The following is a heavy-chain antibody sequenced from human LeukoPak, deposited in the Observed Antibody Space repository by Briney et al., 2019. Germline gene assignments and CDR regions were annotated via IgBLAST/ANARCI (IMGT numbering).Heavy chain of an antibody. J-gene: IGHJ4*02. Sequence: PSETLSLTCAVYGGSFSGYYWSWIRQPPGKGLEWNGEINHSGSTNYNPSLKSRVTISVDTSKNQFSLKLSSVTAADTAVYYCARVVVPAAIFGSYFDYWGQGTLVTVSS. D-gene: IGHD2-2*01. V-gene: IGHV4-34*01. CDR1: GGSFSGYY. CDR2: INHSGST. CDR3: ARVVVPAAIFGSYFDY.